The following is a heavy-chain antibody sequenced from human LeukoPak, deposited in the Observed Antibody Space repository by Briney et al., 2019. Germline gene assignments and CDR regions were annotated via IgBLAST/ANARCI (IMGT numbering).Heavy chain of an antibody. CDR2: IYTSGST. CDR3: ARAGSSMVRGVIHDY. J-gene: IGHJ4*02. V-gene: IGHV4-4*07. D-gene: IGHD3-10*01. Sequence: SETLSLTCTVSGVSMNYYFWNWIRQPAGKGLEWIVRIYTSGSTNYNPSLKSRVTMSVDTSKKQFSLKQSSVTAADTAVYYCARAGSSMVRGVIHDYWGQGTLVTVSS. CDR1: GVSMNYYF.